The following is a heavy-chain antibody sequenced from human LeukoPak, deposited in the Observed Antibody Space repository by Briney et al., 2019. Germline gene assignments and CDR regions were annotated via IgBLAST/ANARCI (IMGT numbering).Heavy chain of an antibody. D-gene: IGHD6-13*01. CDR2: IRDSGSGT. CDR1: GFTFSNHA. CDR3: AKAYGSSWFFDY. Sequence: PGGSLRLSCAASGFTFSNHAMSWVRQAPGKGLEWVSAIRDSGSGTFFADSVKGRFTISRDNSKNTLYPQMNSLRAEDTAIYYCAKAYGSSWFFDYWGQGTLVTVSS. V-gene: IGHV3-23*01. J-gene: IGHJ4*02.